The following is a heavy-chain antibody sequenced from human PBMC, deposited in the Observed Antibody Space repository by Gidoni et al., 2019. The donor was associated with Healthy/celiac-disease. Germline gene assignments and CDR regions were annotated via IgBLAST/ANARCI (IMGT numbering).Heavy chain of an antibody. CDR3: AKDGATVTAVNWFDP. CDR1: GFTFSSYG. V-gene: IGHV3-30*18. Sequence: QVQLVASGGGVVQPGRSLRLSCAASGFTFSSYGMHWVRQAPGKGLEWVAVISYDGSNKYYADSVKGRFTISRDNSKNTLYLQMNSLRAEDTAVYYCAKDGATVTAVNWFDPWGQGTLVTVSS. J-gene: IGHJ5*02. D-gene: IGHD4-17*01. CDR2: ISYDGSNK.